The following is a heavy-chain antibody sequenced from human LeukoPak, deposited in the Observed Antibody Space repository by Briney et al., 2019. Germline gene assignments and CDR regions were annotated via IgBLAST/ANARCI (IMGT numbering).Heavy chain of an antibody. CDR1: GFTFSNYA. J-gene: IGHJ4*02. V-gene: IGHV3-23*01. D-gene: IGHD3-22*01. CDR2: ISGSGEST. CDR3: AKDGSITMIVVVITGYYFDY. Sequence: GGSLRLSCAASGFTFSNYAMTWVRQAPGKGLEWVSAISGSGESTYYADSVKGRFTVSRDKSKNTLYLQMNSLRADDTATYYCAKDGSITMIVVVITGYYFDYWGQGTLVTVSS.